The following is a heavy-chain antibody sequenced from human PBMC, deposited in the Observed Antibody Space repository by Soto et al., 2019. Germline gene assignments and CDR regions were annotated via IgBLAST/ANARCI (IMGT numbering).Heavy chain of an antibody. D-gene: IGHD2-21*02. CDR2: IHSDGSST. CDR1: GFTFNYYW. J-gene: IGHJ3*01. Sequence: EVQLVESEGRLVQRGGSLRLSCAASGFTFNYYWMHWVRQAPGQGLVWVSHIHSDGSSTTYADSVKGRFTISRDNAKNTLYLQMNSLRAEDTAVYYCARGDKGGFDLWGQGTTVTVSS. V-gene: IGHV3-74*01. CDR3: ARGDKGGFDL.